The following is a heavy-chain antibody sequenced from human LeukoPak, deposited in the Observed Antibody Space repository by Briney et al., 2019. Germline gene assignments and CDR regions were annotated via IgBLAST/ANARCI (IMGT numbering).Heavy chain of an antibody. CDR3: ASLPLWFGELNGY. CDR2: IYYSGST. D-gene: IGHD3-10*01. Sequence: SETLSLTCTVSGGSISSSSYYWGWIRQPPGKGLEWIGSIYYSGSTYYNPSLKSRVTISVDTSKNQFSLKLSSVTAADTAVYYCASLPLWFGELNGYWGQGTLVTVSS. V-gene: IGHV4-39*01. CDR1: GGSISSSSYY. J-gene: IGHJ4*02.